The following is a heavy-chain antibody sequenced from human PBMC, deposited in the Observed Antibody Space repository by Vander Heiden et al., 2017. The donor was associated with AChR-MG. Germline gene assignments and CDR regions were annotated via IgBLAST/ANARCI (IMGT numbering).Heavy chain of an antibody. J-gene: IGHJ6*02. CDR2: IWYDGSNK. V-gene: IGHV3-33*01. Sequence: QVQLVESGGGVVQPGRSLRLSCAASGFTFSSYGMPWVREAPGKGLEWVAVIWYDGSNKYYADSVKGRFTISRDNSKNTLYLQMNSLRAEDTAVYYCARVSGATGQYYYYGMDVWGQGTTVTVSS. CDR3: ARVSGATGQYYYYGMDV. CDR1: GFTFSSYG. D-gene: IGHD1-26*01.